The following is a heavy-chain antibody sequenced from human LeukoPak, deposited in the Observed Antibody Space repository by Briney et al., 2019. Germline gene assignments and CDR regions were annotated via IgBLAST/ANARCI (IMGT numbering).Heavy chain of an antibody. J-gene: IGHJ4*02. CDR1: GLTFSGYD. V-gene: IGHV3-30*02. CDR3: VGDFDY. Sequence: RGSLRLSCVTSGLTFSGYDMDWVRQAPGQGQEWVSFIRYDGSREFYADSVKGRFTISRDNSKDTLFLQMDGLRPEDTAVYYCVGDFDYWGQGTLVTVSS. CDR2: IRYDGSRE. D-gene: IGHD3-10*01.